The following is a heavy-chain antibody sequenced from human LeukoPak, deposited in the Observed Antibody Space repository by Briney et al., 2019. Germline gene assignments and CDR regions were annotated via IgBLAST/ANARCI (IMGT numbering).Heavy chain of an antibody. V-gene: IGHV1-69*01. CDR1: GGTFSSYA. CDR3: ARLPPSYTIFGVVSDY. J-gene: IGHJ4*02. CDR2: IIPIFGTA. D-gene: IGHD3-3*01. Sequence: ASVKVSYKASGGTFSSYAISWVRQAPGQGLEWMGGIIPIFGTANYAQKFQGRVTITADESTSTAYMELSSLRSEDTAVYYCARLPPSYTIFGVVSDYWGQGTLVTVSS.